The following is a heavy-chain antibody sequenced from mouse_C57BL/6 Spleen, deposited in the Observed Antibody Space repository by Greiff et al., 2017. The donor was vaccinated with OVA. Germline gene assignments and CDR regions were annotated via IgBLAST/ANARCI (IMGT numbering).Heavy chain of an antibody. J-gene: IGHJ2*01. CDR1: GYTFTSYW. Sequence: QVQLQQPGAELVMPGASVKLSCKASGYTFTSYWMHWVKRRPGQGLEWIGEIDPSDSYTNYNQKFKGKSTLTVDKSSSTAYMQLSSLTSEDSAVYYCAREDGNSYYFDYWGQGTTLTVSS. CDR3: AREDGNSYYFDY. V-gene: IGHV1-69*01. D-gene: IGHD2-1*01. CDR2: IDPSDSYT.